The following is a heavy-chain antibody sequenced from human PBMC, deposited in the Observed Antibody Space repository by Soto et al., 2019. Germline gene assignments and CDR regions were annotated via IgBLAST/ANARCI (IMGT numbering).Heavy chain of an antibody. CDR3: VKCFDFWSGYEYYYYYMDV. Sequence: GGSLRLSCAASGFTFSSYGMHWVRQAPGKGLEWVAVISYDGSNKYYADSVKGRFTISRDNSKNTLYLQMNSLRAEDTAVYYCVKCFDFWSGYEYYYYYMDVWGKGTTVTVSS. CDR1: GFTFSSYG. D-gene: IGHD3-3*01. J-gene: IGHJ6*03. V-gene: IGHV3-30*18. CDR2: ISYDGSNK.